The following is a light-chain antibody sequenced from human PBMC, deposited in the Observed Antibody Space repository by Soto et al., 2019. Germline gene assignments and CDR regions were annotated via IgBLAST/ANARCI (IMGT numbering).Light chain of an antibody. Sequence: EIVLTQSPGTLSLSPGERSTLSFRASQSVSTYLAWYQQKPGQAPRLLIYGASSRATGIPDRFSGSGSGTDFTLTISRLEPEDFAVYYCQQYGSSLTFGQGTRLEI. CDR3: QQYGSSLT. CDR2: GAS. CDR1: QSVSTY. V-gene: IGKV3-20*01. J-gene: IGKJ5*01.